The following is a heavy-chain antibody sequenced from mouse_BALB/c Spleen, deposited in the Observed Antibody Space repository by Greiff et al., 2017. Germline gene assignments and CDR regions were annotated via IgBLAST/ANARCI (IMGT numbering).Heavy chain of an antibody. J-gene: IGHJ2*01. Sequence: DVMLVESGGGLVQPGGSRKLSCAASGFTFSSFGMHWVRQAPEKGLEWVAYISSGSSTIYYADTVKGRFTISRDNPKNTLFLQMTSLRSEDTAMYYCARSTVPYFDYWGQGTTLTVSS. CDR1: GFTFSSFG. V-gene: IGHV5-17*02. CDR3: ARSTVPYFDY. CDR2: ISSGSSTI. D-gene: IGHD1-1*01.